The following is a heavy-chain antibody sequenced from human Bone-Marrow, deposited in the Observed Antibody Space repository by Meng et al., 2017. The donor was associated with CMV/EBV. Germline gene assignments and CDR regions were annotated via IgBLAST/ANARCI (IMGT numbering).Heavy chain of an antibody. V-gene: IGHV5-51*01. CDR1: GYSFTSYW. D-gene: IGHD2-21*01. Sequence: KVSCKGSGYSFTSYWIGWVRQMPGKGLEWMGIIYPGDSDTRYSPSFQGQVTISADKSISTAYLQWSSLKASDTAMYYCASMPYCDGDCYGYGMDVWGQGTTVTVLL. J-gene: IGHJ6*02. CDR3: ASMPYCDGDCYGYGMDV. CDR2: IYPGDSDT.